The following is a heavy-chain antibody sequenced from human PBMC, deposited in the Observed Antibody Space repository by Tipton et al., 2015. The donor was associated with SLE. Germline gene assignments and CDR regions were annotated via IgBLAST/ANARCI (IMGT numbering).Heavy chain of an antibody. J-gene: IGHJ6*02. Sequence: TLSLTCAVSGGSISSGGYSWSWIRQPPGKGLEWIGYIYHSGSTYYNPSLKSRVTISVDRSKNQFSLKLSSVTAADTAVYYCARAPVGAGYYYGMDAWGQGTTVTVSS. CDR3: ARAPVGAGYYYGMDA. V-gene: IGHV4-30-2*01. CDR1: GGSISSGGYS. CDR2: IYHSGST. D-gene: IGHD1-26*01.